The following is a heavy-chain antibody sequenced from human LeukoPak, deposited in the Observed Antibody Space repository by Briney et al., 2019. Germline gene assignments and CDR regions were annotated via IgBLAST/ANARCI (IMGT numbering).Heavy chain of an antibody. D-gene: IGHD2-2*01. V-gene: IGHV1-69*05. CDR3: ARLCSSTSCYYDY. CDR1: GGTFSSYA. CDR2: IIPIFGTA. Sequence: SVKVSCKASGGTFSSYAISWVRQAPGQGLEWMGGIIPIFGTANYAQKFQGRVTITTDESTSTAYMELSSLRSEDTAVYYCARLCSSTSCYYDYWGQGTLVTVSS. J-gene: IGHJ4*02.